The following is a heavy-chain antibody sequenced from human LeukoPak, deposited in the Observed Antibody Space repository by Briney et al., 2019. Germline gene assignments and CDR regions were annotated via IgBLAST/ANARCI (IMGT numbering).Heavy chain of an antibody. CDR3: ARVAQSGYYRVYFDY. D-gene: IGHD3-3*01. V-gene: IGHV1-18*01. CDR1: GYAFTSYG. J-gene: IGHJ4*02. CDR2: ISAYNGNT. Sequence: ASVKVSCKASGYAFTSYGISWVRQAPGQGLEWMGWISAYNGNTNYAQKLQGRVTMTTDTSTSTVYMELSSLRSEDTAVYYCARVAQSGYYRVYFDYWGQGTLVTVSS.